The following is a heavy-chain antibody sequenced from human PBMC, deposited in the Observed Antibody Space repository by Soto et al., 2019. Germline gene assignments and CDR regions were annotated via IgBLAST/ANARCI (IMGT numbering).Heavy chain of an antibody. V-gene: IGHV4-59*01. CDR1: GGSMNSYY. Sequence: PSETLSLACTVSGGSMNSYYWSWIRQPPGKGLEWLGYIYDGDSANYNPSLKSRVIISVDMSKNQFYLRLTSVTAADTAVYYCAMAYYDTNRYIIAPWSQGTLVTVSA. J-gene: IGHJ5*02. CDR2: IYDGDSA. D-gene: IGHD3-16*01. CDR3: AMAYYDTNRYIIAP.